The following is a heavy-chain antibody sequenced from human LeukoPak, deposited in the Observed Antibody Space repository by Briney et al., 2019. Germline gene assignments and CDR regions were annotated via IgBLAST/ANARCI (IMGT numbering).Heavy chain of an antibody. V-gene: IGHV4-59*11. CDR1: GGSIRSHY. J-gene: IGHJ5*02. CDR3: ARVNDCSGSSCFSRWFDP. Sequence: KPSETLSLTCTVSGGSIRSHYWGWIRQPPGKGLEWIGYIYSSGSTKYNPSLKNRVTISVETSKNQFSLRLSSVTAADTAVYYCARVNDCSGSSCFSRWFDPWGQGTLITVSS. D-gene: IGHD2-15*01. CDR2: IYSSGST.